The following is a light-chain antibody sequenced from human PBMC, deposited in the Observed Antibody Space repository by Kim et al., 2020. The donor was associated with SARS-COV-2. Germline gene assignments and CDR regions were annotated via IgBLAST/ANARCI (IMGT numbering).Light chain of an antibody. CDR3: LQYNDFPWT. J-gene: IGKJ1*01. V-gene: IGKV1-17*01. Sequence: DIQMTQSPSSLSASVGDRVTITCRASQDIGNGLAWYQQKPGTAPKRLMYAASNLQSGVPSRFSGSGSETEFTLTISSLQPEDFAIYYCLQYNDFPWTFGQGTRWISN. CDR2: AAS. CDR1: QDIGNG.